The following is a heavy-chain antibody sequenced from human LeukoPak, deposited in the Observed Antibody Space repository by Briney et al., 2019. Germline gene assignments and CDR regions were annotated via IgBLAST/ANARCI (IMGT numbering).Heavy chain of an antibody. CDR1: GGSISSYY. CDR3: ARDRSGYDLVDY. V-gene: IGHV4-59*12. D-gene: IGHD3-10*01. J-gene: IGHJ4*02. CDR2: IHHGGST. Sequence: SETLSLTCTVSGGSISSYYWSWIRQPPGKGLEWIGYIHHGGSTYYNPSLKSRVTISVDTSTNQFSLKLNSVTVADTAVYYCARDRSGYDLVDYWGQGAQVTVSS.